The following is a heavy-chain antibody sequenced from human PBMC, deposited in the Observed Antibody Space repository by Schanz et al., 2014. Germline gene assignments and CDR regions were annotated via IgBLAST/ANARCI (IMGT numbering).Heavy chain of an antibody. Sequence: EVQLVESGGGLVQPGGSLRLSCLASGFAFSSYGMNWLRQAPGKGLEWVSALSEGGGGTHYADSVRGRLTISRDDAKKSMYLQTNNLRAEVTAVYSCAKHHVVRGVSYLNWFGSWGQGTLVTVSS. D-gene: IGHD3-10*01. CDR2: LSEGGGGT. CDR3: AKHHVVRGVSYLNWFGS. V-gene: IGHV3-23*04. CDR1: GFAFSSYG. J-gene: IGHJ5*01.